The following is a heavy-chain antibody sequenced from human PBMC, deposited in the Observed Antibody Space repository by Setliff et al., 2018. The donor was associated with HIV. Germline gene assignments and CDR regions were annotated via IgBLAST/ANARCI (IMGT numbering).Heavy chain of an antibody. CDR2: IYYSGST. V-gene: IGHV4-39*01. D-gene: IGHD6-19*01. CDR3: ARLGRGIAVAGTRFDY. J-gene: IGHJ4*01. Sequence: PSETLSLTCTVSGGSISSSSHYWGWIRQSPGKGLEWIGSIYYSGSTYYNSSLKSRFTIFVDTSKNQLTLKLRSVTAADTAVYYCARLGRGIAVAGTRFDYWGRGTLVTVSS. CDR1: GGSISSSSHY.